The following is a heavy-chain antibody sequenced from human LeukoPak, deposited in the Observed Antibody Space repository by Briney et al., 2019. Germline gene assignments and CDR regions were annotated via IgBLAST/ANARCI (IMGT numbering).Heavy chain of an antibody. CDR1: GGSITSSCCY. J-gene: IGHJ4*02. CDR2: ILYSGST. D-gene: IGHD2-15*01. CDR3: ARHRGGSSEFDY. Sequence: SETLSLTCSVSGGSITSSCCYRGWIRQPPGMGLEWIGSILYSGSTYYNPSLKSRVTISVDTSKNQFSLKLSSVTASDTSVYYCARHRGGSSEFDYWGQGTLVTVSS. V-gene: IGHV4-39*01.